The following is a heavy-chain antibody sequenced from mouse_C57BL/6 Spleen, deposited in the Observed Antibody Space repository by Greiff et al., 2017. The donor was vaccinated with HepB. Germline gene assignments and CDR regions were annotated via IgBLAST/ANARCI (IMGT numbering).Heavy chain of an antibody. J-gene: IGHJ4*01. V-gene: IGHV5-17*01. Sequence: EVQRVESGGGLVKPGGSLKLSCAASGFTFSDYGMHWVRQAPEKGLEWVAYISSGSSTIYYADTVKGRYTISRDNAKNTPFLQMTSLRSEDTAMYYCAINWDEDYYAMDYWGQGTSVTVSS. CDR3: AINWDEDYYAMDY. CDR1: GFTFSDYG. CDR2: ISSGSSTI. D-gene: IGHD4-1*01.